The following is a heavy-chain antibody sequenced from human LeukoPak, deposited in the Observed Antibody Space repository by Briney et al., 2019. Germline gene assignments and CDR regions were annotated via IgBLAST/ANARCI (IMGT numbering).Heavy chain of an antibody. CDR1: GFTFSSYS. D-gene: IGHD1-26*01. CDR2: ISSSSNII. CDR3: ARDIGGATGNWFDP. J-gene: IGHJ5*02. Sequence: GGSLRLSCAASGFTFSSYSMNWVRQAPGKGLEWVSYISSSSNIIYYADSVKGRFTIFRDNAKNSLYRQTNSLRAEDTAVYYCARDIGGATGNWFDPWGQGTLVTVSS. V-gene: IGHV3-48*04.